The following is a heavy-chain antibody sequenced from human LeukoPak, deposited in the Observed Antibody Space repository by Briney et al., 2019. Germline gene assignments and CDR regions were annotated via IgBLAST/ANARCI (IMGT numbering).Heavy chain of an antibody. J-gene: IGHJ4*02. D-gene: IGHD1-26*01. CDR1: EFTFSSYW. CDR2: INSDGSST. Sequence: GGSLRLSCAASEFTFSSYWMHWVRQAPGKGLVWVSRINSDGSSTSYAGSVKGRFTISRDNAKNTLYLQMNSLRAEDTAVYYCARSEVGGTDGPDYWGQGSLVTVSS. V-gene: IGHV3-74*01. CDR3: ARSEVGGTDGPDY.